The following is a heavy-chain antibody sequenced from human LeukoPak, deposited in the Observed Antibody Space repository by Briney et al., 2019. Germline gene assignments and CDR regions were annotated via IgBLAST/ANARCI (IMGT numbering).Heavy chain of an antibody. CDR3: SRKDGAFSPFVY. CDR1: GGSITTTNW. CDR2: VSLEGVR. J-gene: IGHJ4*02. Sequence: PSETLSLTCGSSGGSITTTNWWSWVRQFPGQGLQWIGEVSLEGVRNYNPSLTSRVTMSLDRAKNLLSLNLNSVTAAATAVYYCSRKDGAFSPFVYWGQGILVTV. V-gene: IGHV4-4*02. D-gene: IGHD5-24*01.